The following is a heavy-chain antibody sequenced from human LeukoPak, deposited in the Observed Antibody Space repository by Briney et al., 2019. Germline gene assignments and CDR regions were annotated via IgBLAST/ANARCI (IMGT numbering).Heavy chain of an antibody. CDR3: ARETCSGGSCFQFDF. V-gene: IGHV4-59*01. J-gene: IGHJ4*02. CDR2: IYYSGST. Sequence: SETLSLTCTVSGDSISNYYWSWIRQPPGKGLEWIGYIYYSGSTNYNPSLKSRVTISVDTSKNQFSLKLSSVTAADTAVYYCARETCSGGSCFQFDFWGQGTLVTVSS. CDR1: GDSISNYY. D-gene: IGHD2-15*01.